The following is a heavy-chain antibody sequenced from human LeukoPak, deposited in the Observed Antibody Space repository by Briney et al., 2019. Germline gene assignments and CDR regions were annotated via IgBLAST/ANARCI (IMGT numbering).Heavy chain of an antibody. CDR2: IYYSGST. J-gene: IGHJ4*02. D-gene: IGHD3-3*01. Sequence: SETLSLTCTVSGGSISSSSYYWGWIRQPPGKGLEWIGSIYYSGSTYYNPSLKSRVTISVDTSKNQFSLKLSSVTAADTAVYYCARRGHYDFWSGYSHWGQGTLVTVSS. CDR1: GGSISSSSYY. V-gene: IGHV4-39*01. CDR3: ARRGHYDFWSGYSH.